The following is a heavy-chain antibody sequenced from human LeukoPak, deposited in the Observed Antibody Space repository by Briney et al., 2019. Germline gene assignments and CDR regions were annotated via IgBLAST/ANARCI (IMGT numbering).Heavy chain of an antibody. CDR3: VRSAFHAGSGNYYDY. Sequence: GGSLRLSCAASGFTFSNYWIHWVRQAPGKGLVWVSRIDNAGSITTYADSVKGRFTIPRDNVENTLYLQMNSLRVEDTAVYYCVRSAFHAGSGNYYDYWGQGTLVTVSS. CDR2: IDNAGSIT. CDR1: GFTFSNYW. J-gene: IGHJ4*02. V-gene: IGHV3-74*03. D-gene: IGHD3-22*01.